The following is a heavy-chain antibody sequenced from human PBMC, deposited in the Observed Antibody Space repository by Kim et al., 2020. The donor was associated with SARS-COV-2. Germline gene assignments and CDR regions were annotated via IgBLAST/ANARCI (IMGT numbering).Heavy chain of an antibody. Sequence: GGSLRLSCAASGFTFDDYAMHWVRQAPGKGLEWVSLISGDGGSTYYADSVKGRFTISRDNSKNSLYLQMNSLRTEDTALYYCAKENIRGKYSGYDRELDYYYYGMDVWGQGTTVTVSS. J-gene: IGHJ6*02. CDR3: AKENIRGKYSGYDRELDYYYYGMDV. CDR1: GFTFDDYA. V-gene: IGHV3-43*02. CDR2: ISGDGGST. D-gene: IGHD5-12*01.